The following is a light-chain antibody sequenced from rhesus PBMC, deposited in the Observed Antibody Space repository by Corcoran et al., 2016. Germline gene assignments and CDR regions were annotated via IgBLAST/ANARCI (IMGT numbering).Light chain of an antibody. CDR2: DAS. V-gene: IGKV3-42*02. Sequence: EIVLTQSPATLSLSPGERATLSCRASQSVSRSLAWYQQKPCQAHRPLIYDASSRATGIPDRFSGSGSGTEFTLTISILEPEDVGVYYCQQYSNWPETFGQGTKVEIK. CDR1: QSVSRS. CDR3: QQYSNWPET. J-gene: IGKJ1*01.